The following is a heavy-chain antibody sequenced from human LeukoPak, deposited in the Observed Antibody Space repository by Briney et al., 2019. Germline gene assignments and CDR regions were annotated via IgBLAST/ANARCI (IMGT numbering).Heavy chain of an antibody. CDR3: ANYPEMATTKGGDI. J-gene: IGHJ3*02. D-gene: IGHD5-24*01. CDR2: IRYDGSNK. CDR1: GFTFSNYW. Sequence: GGSLRLSCAASGFTFSNYWMTWVRQAPGKGLEWVAFIRYDGSNKYYADSVKGRFTISRDNSKNTLYLQMNSLRAEDTAVYYCANYPEMATTKGGDIWGQGTMVTVSS. V-gene: IGHV3-30*02.